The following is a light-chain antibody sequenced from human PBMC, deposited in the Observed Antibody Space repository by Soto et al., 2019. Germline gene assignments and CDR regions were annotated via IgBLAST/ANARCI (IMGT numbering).Light chain of an antibody. Sequence: IVMTQSPATLSLSPGERATLSCRASQTIDNILAWYQRKPGQAPRLLIYDASTRATGVPARFSGSGSGTDFTLTISSLQSEDFAVYYCQQYNYWPYTFGHGTKVDIK. J-gene: IGKJ3*01. CDR1: QTIDNI. V-gene: IGKV3-15*01. CDR2: DAS. CDR3: QQYNYWPYT.